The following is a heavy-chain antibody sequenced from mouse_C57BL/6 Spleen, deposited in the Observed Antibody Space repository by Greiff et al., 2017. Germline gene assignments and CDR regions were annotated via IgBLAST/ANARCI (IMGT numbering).Heavy chain of an antibody. Sequence: VQLQQSGAELVKPGASVKISCKASGYAFSSYWMNWVKQRPGKGLEWIGQIYPGDGDTNYNGKFKGKATLTADKSSSTAYMQLSSLTSEDSAVYFCARLEASYYAMDYWGQGTSVTVSS. CDR2: IYPGDGDT. CDR1: GYAFSSYW. V-gene: IGHV1-80*01. J-gene: IGHJ4*01. CDR3: ARLEASYYAMDY.